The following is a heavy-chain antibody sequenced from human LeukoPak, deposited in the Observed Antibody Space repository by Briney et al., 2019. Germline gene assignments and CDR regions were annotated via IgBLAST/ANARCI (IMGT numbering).Heavy chain of an antibody. CDR1: GFSFSSDG. CDR2: ILGLGGAGRT. J-gene: IGHJ4*02. Sequence: PGGSLRLSCSASGFSFSSDGMSWVRQAPGKGLEWVSGILGLGGAGRTYYADSVKGRFTISRDNSKNTLYLQMNSLRAEDTAVYYCARELGGSYHGMSFWGQGTLVTVSS. D-gene: IGHD1-26*01. V-gene: IGHV3-23*01. CDR3: ARELGGSYHGMSF.